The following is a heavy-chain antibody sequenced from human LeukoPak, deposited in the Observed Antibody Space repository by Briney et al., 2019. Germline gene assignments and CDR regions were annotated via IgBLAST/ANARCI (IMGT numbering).Heavy chain of an antibody. J-gene: IGHJ4*02. CDR3: ARELWIAAAGTTAFDY. CDR2: IYHSGNT. CDR1: GYSISSGYY. V-gene: IGHV4-38-2*02. D-gene: IGHD6-13*01. Sequence: SETLSLTCTVSGYSISSGYYWGWIRQPPGKGLEWIGSIYHSGNTNCNPSLKTRVTISVDTSKNQFSLKLTSVTAADTAVYYCARELWIAAAGTTAFDYWGQGTLVTVSS.